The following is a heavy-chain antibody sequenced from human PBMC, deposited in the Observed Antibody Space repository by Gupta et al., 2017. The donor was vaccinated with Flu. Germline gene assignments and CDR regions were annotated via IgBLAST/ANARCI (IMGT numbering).Heavy chain of an antibody. CDR2: INSDGSST. CDR3: ETSRSFDY. V-gene: IGHV3-74*01. J-gene: IGHJ4*02. D-gene: IGHD3-16*02. CDR1: GFTFSSYW. Sequence: EVQLVESGGGLVQPGGSLRLSCAASGFTFSSYWMHWVRQAPGKGLVWVSGINSDGSSTNYADSVKGRFTVSRDNAKNTLYLQMNSLRADDTALYYCETSRSFDYWGQGTLVTVSS.